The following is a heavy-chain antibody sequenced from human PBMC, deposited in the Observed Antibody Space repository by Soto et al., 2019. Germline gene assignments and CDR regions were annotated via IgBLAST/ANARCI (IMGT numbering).Heavy chain of an antibody. CDR3: GAPPGGGGY. CDR2: IYSGGYT. J-gene: IGHJ4*02. Sequence: EVQLVESGGGLIQPGGSLRLSCAVSGFTVSNNYMSWVRQAPGKGLEGVSVIYSGGYTAYGDSVKGRFTISRDNSKNTLILQKTGRRPNAPGVFYCGAPPGGGGYWGQGTLVTVSS. D-gene: IGHD3-10*01. CDR1: GFTVSNNY. V-gene: IGHV3-53*01.